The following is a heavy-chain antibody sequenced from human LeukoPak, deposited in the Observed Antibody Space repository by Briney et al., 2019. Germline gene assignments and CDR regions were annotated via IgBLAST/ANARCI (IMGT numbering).Heavy chain of an antibody. CDR2: MNPNSGNT. CDR1: GYTFTSYD. CDR3: ARGEYQWLTQNYYYYYMDV. J-gene: IGHJ6*03. Sequence: DSVKVSCKASGYTFTSYDINWVRQATGQGLEWMGWMNPNSGNTGYAHKFQGRVTMTRNTSISTAYMELSSLRSEDTAVYYCARGEYQWLTQNYYYYYMDVWGKGTTVTVSS. D-gene: IGHD6-19*01. V-gene: IGHV1-8*01.